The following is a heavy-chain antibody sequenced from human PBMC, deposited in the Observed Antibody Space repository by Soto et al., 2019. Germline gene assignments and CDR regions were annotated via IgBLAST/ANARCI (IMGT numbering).Heavy chain of an antibody. CDR3: ARDLHGDPYY. CDR2: SSDYNGNT. Sequence: QVQLVQSGAEVKKPGASVKVSCKASGYTFTSYGIIWVRQAPGQGLEWMGWSSDYNGNTNYAKKLQGRVTMTTDTSTSTAYMVLRSVRSDDTAVYYCARDLHGDPYYWGQGTLVTVSS. D-gene: IGHD4-17*01. J-gene: IGHJ4*02. CDR1: GYTFTSYG. V-gene: IGHV1-18*01.